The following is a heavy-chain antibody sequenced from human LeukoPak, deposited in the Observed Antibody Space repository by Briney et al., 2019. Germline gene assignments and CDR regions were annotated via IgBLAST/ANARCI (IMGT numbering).Heavy chain of an antibody. CDR1: GGSISSSNW. Sequence: SETLSLTCAVSGGSISSSNWWTWVRQSPGKGLEWIGEIYYSGTTNYNPSLKSLVTISLDTSRNQFSLKLTSVTAADTAVYYCAKSNGYGLVDIWGQGTMVTVSS. D-gene: IGHD3-10*01. CDR3: AKSNGYGLVDI. CDR2: IYYSGTT. J-gene: IGHJ3*02. V-gene: IGHV4-4*02.